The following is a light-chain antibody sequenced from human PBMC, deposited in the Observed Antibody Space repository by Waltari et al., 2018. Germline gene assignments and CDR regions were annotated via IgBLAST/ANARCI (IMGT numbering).Light chain of an antibody. Sequence: IVLTQSPGTLSLSPGGRATLSCRASQNIGNYLAWYQQKPGQAPRLLIYGASSRAAGIPGRVSGSGSGADFSLTISRLEPEDFAVYYCQHHVRLPATFGQGTKV. V-gene: IGKV3-20*01. J-gene: IGKJ1*01. CDR3: QHHVRLPAT. CDR2: GAS. CDR1: QNIGNY.